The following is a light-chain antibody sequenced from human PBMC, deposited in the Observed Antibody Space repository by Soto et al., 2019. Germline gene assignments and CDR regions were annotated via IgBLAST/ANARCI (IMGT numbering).Light chain of an antibody. J-gene: IGLJ1*01. CDR2: GNN. CDR3: VAWDDSLNGYV. CDR1: SSNIGSNT. V-gene: IGLV1-44*01. Sequence: QSVLTQPPSASATPGQRVTISCSGSSSNIGSNTVNWYQQLPGTAPKLLIYGNNQRPSGVPDRFSGSKSGTSASLAISGLQSEDEADYYCVAWDDSLNGYVFGTGTKVTVL.